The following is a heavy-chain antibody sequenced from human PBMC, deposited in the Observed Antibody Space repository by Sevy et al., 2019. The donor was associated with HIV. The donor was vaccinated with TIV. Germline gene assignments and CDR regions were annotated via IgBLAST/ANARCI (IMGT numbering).Heavy chain of an antibody. D-gene: IGHD2-2*01. CDR1: GGSISSNY. CDR2: IYYSGST. Sequence: SETLSLTCTVSGGSISSNYWSWIPQPPGKGLEWIGYIYYSGSTNYNPSLMSRVTISVDTSKNQFSLKLSSVTAADTAVYCCAGMRGGRYCSITSCYGGAFDIWGQGTMVTVSS. J-gene: IGHJ3*02. V-gene: IGHV4-59*13. CDR3: AGMRGGRYCSITSCYGGAFDI.